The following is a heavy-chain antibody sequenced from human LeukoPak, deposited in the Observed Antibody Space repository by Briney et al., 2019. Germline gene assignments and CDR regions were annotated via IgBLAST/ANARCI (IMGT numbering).Heavy chain of an antibody. J-gene: IGHJ4*02. D-gene: IGHD3-22*01. CDR3: ARFSEYYHSSVHYLDY. Sequence: SETLSLTCTVSGGSIRSYYWSWIRQPPGKGLEWIAYIYYSGSTNYNPSLKSRVTISVDTSRNQFFLRLSSVTAADTAVYYCARFSEYYHSSVHYLDYWGQGTLVTVSS. CDR1: GGSIRSYY. V-gene: IGHV4-59*01. CDR2: IYYSGST.